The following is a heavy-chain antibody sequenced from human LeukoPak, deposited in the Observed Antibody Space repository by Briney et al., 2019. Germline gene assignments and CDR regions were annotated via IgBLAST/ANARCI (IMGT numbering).Heavy chain of an antibody. CDR3: ARTDIGNNLFIDT. D-gene: IGHD2-15*01. CDR1: GYTFIAYY. J-gene: IGHJ5*01. V-gene: IGHV1-2*02. CDR2: INPNSGGT. Sequence: ASVKVSCKASGYTFIAYYMHWVRQAPGQGLEWMGWINPNSGGTNYAQKFQGRVTMTRGTSISTVYMELSRLKSDDTPVYYCARTDIGNNLFIDTSGHRTLVTVS.